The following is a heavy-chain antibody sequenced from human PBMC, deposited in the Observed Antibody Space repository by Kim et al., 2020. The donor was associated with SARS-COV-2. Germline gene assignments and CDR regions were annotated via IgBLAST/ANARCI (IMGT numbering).Heavy chain of an antibody. V-gene: IGHV3-53*01. Sequence: YYADSVKGRFAISRDNSKNTLYLQMNSLRAEDTAVYYCARDGPFGGDCDYWGQGTLVTVSS. D-gene: IGHD2-21*02. J-gene: IGHJ4*02. CDR3: ARDGPFGGDCDY.